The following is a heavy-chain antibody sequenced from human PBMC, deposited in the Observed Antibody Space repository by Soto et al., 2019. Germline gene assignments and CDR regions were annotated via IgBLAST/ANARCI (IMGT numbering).Heavy chain of an antibody. V-gene: IGHV4-59*01. Sequence: PSETLSLTCTVSGGSISSYYWSWIRQPPGKXLEWIGYIYYSGSTNYNPSLKSRVTISVDTSKNQFSLKLSSVTAADTAVYYCARESSLGFGVVIRTVDFDIWGQGTMVTVSS. CDR2: IYYSGST. J-gene: IGHJ3*02. CDR3: ARESSLGFGVVIRTVDFDI. D-gene: IGHD3-3*01. CDR1: GGSISSYY.